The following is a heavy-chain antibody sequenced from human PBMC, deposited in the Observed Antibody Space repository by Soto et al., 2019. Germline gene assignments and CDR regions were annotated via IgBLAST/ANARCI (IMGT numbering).Heavy chain of an antibody. J-gene: IGHJ6*02. V-gene: IGHV3-23*01. CDR3: AKVPRSGEDPYYGLDV. D-gene: IGHD7-27*01. CDR2: ISGSGYNT. Sequence: EVQLLESGGGLVQPGGSLRLSCVASGFTFSTHAISWVRQTPGNGLEWVSSISGSGYNTFYADSVKGRVTISRDNSKNTLYLQLNSLRAEDTAVYFCAKVPRSGEDPYYGLDVWGQGTTVTVSS. CDR1: GFTFSTHA.